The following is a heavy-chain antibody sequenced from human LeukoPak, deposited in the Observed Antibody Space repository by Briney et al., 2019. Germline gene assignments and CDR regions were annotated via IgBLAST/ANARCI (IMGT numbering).Heavy chain of an antibody. D-gene: IGHD1-26*01. J-gene: IGHJ6*03. Sequence: GGSLRLSCAASGFTFSSYWIHWVRQAPGKAMEWVSSITSSGTYTFYADSVKGRFTISRDNAKNSLYLQMDSLGPEDTAVYYCARDPYSGNYGTYYYYYMDVWGKGTTVTVSS. CDR1: GFTFSSYW. CDR2: ITSSGTYT. V-gene: IGHV3-21*01. CDR3: ARDPYSGNYGTYYYYYMDV.